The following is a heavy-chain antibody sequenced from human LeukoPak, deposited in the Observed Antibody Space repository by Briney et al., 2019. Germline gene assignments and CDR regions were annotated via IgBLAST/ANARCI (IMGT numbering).Heavy chain of an antibody. J-gene: IGHJ5*02. CDR3: ARDGGAFTLTNWFDP. D-gene: IGHD3-3*02. V-gene: IGHV1-46*01. Sequence: ASVRVSCKASGYTFTSYYMHCVRQAPGQGLEWMGIINPSGGSTSYAQKFQGRVTMTRDMSTSTVYMELSSLRSEDTAVYYCARDGGAFTLTNWFDPWGQGTLVTVSS. CDR1: GYTFTSYY. CDR2: INPSGGST.